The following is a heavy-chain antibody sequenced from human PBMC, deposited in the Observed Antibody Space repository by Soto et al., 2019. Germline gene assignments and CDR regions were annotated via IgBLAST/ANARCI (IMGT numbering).Heavy chain of an antibody. J-gene: IGHJ4*02. CDR2: MNPDSANT. V-gene: IGHV1-8*01. CDR1: GYTFTDYD. CDR3: ARAIRDQLLSDY. Sequence: QVQLVQSGAEVKQPGASVKVSCRASGYTFTDYDISWVRQATGQGLEWMGWMNPDSANTGYAHKFQGRVTMTRDTSITTAYMELNSLTSEDTAVYYCARAIRDQLLSDYWGQGTLVTVSS. D-gene: IGHD2-15*01.